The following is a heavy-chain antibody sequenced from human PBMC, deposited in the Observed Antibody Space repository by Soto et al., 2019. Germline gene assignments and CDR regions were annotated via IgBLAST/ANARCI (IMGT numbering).Heavy chain of an antibody. Sequence: PGGSLRLSCAASGFTFSSYAMSWVRQAPGKGLEWVAAISGSGGSTYYADSVKGRFTISRDNSKNTLYLQMNSLRAEDTAVYYCAKDVADFWSGYDYYYYYSMDVWGKGTTVTVSS. V-gene: IGHV3-23*01. CDR1: GFTFSSYA. J-gene: IGHJ6*03. CDR3: AKDVADFWSGYDYYYYYSMDV. D-gene: IGHD3-3*01. CDR2: ISGSGGST.